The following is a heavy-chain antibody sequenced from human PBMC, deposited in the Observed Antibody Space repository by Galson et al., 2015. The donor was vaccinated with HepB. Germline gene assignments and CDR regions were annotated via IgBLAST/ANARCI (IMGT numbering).Heavy chain of an antibody. D-gene: IGHD3-16*01. J-gene: IGHJ4*02. CDR2: LSGRGDNT. CDR1: GFTFSSYT. Sequence: SLRLSCAASGFTFSSYTMSWVRQAPGKGLEWVPTLSGRGDNTYYAGSVKGRFTISRDISKSTLYLQMNSLRAEDTAIYYCAKVFWGPNDYFDYWGQGTLVTVSS. CDR3: AKVFWGPNDYFDY. V-gene: IGHV3-23*01.